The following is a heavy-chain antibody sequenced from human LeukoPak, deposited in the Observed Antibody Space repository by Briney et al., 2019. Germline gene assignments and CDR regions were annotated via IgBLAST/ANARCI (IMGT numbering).Heavy chain of an antibody. CDR3: ARGDDILTGSFYYYYGMDV. D-gene: IGHD3-9*01. CDR1: GFTFSSYS. Sequence: GGSLRLSCAASGFTFSSYSMTWVRQAPGKGLEWVSYISSSSSTIYYADSVKGRFTISRDNAKNSLYLQMNSLRDEDTAVYYCARGDDILTGSFYYYYGMDVWGQGTTVTVSS. V-gene: IGHV3-48*02. CDR2: ISSSSSTI. J-gene: IGHJ6*02.